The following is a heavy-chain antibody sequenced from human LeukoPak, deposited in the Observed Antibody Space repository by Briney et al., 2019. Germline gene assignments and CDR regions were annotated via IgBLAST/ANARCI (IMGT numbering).Heavy chain of an antibody. V-gene: IGHV3-23*01. CDR3: ANELRPNDY. J-gene: IGHJ4*02. D-gene: IGHD4-17*01. Sequence: GSLRLACVVSGLTFSNRAMTWVRQAPGKGLEWVSSISISGNKILYADSVKGRFTISRDNSKNTLFLRMNSLQTEDTGVYFCANELRPNDYWGQGTLVTVS. CDR1: GLTFSNRA. CDR2: ISISGNKI.